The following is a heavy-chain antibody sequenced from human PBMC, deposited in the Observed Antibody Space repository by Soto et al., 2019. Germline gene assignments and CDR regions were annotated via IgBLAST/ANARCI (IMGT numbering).Heavy chain of an antibody. Sequence: SETLSLTCAVSSGSISSSNWWSWVRQPPGKGLEWIGEIYHSGSTNYNPSLKSRVTISVDKSKNQFSLKLSSVTAADTAVYYCARDAYSSGWYAAFDIWGQGTMVTVSS. J-gene: IGHJ3*02. D-gene: IGHD6-19*01. CDR2: IYHSGST. CDR1: SGSISSSNW. V-gene: IGHV4-4*02. CDR3: ARDAYSSGWYAAFDI.